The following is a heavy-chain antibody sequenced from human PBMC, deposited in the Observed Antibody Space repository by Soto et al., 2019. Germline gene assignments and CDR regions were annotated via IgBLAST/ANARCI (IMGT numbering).Heavy chain of an antibody. J-gene: IGHJ3*02. V-gene: IGHV1-69*13. CDR2: IIPIFGTA. CDR3: ARYYPLRWVARNDVLAI. CDR1: GGTFSSYA. D-gene: IGHD4-17*01. Sequence: SVKVSCKASGGTFSSYAISWVRQAPGQGLEWMGGIIPIFGTANYAQKFQGRVTITADESTSTAYMELSSLRSEDTAVYYCARYYPLRWVARNDVLAIWGRGTMVIVSS.